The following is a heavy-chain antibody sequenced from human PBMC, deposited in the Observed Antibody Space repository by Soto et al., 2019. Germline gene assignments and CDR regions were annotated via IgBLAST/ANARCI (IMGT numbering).Heavy chain of an antibody. CDR1: GGTFSSYA. D-gene: IGHD6-13*01. V-gene: IGHV1-69*13. CDR2: IIPIFGTA. Sequence: GASVKVSCKASGGTFSSYAISWVRQAPGQGLEWLGGIIPIFGTANYAQKFQGRVTITADESTSTAYMELSSLRSEDTAVYYCARDSPPGYSSSSGWFDPWGQGTLVTVSS. J-gene: IGHJ5*02. CDR3: ARDSPPGYSSSSGWFDP.